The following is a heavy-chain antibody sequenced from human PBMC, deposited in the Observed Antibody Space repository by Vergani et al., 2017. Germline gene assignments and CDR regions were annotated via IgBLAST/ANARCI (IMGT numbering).Heavy chain of an antibody. CDR3: ARDYYVSGSYIGDYYYYGMDV. V-gene: IGHV5-51*01. CDR2: IYPGDSDT. Sequence: EVQLVQSGAEVKKPGESLKISCKASGYSFSNYWIGWVRQLPGKGLEVMGIIYPGDSDTRYSPSFQGQVTISADKSISTAYLQWSSLKASDSAMYYCARDYYVSGSYIGDYYYYGMDVWGQGTTVTVSS. J-gene: IGHJ6*02. D-gene: IGHD3-10*01. CDR1: GYSFSNYW.